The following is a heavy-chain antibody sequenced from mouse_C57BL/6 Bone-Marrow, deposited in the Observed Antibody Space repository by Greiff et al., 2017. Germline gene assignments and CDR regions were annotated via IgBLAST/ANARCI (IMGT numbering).Heavy chain of an antibody. J-gene: IGHJ2*01. CDR1: GYTFTDYY. CDR3: ARRANWGYFDY. CDR2: INPNNGGT. D-gene: IGHD4-1*01. Sequence: VQLQQSGPELVKPGASVKISCKASGYTFTDYYMNWVKQSHGKSLEWIGDINPNNGGTSYNQKFKGKATLTVDKSSSTAYMELRSLTSEDSAVYYCARRANWGYFDYWGQGTTLTVSS. V-gene: IGHV1-26*01.